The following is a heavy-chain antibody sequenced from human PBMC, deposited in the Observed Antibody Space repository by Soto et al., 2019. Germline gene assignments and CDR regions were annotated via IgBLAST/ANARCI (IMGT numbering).Heavy chain of an antibody. CDR2: ISYDGSNK. Sequence: GGSLRLSCAASGFTFSSYGMHWVRQAPGKGLEWVAVISYDGSNKYYADSVKGRFTISRDNSKNTLYLQMNSLRTEDTAVYYCAKDSSGWYGRGNENAFDIWGQGTMVTVSS. CDR3: AKDSSGWYGRGNENAFDI. CDR1: GFTFSSYG. V-gene: IGHV3-30*18. D-gene: IGHD6-19*01. J-gene: IGHJ3*02.